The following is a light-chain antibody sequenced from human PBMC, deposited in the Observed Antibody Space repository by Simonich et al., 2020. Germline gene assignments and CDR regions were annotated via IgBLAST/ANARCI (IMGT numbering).Light chain of an antibody. CDR2: KVS. V-gene: IGKV2-30*02. Sequence: DVVMTQSPLSLPVTLGQPASISCRSSQSLVHRDGNTYLNWFQQRPGQSPRRLIYKVSNRDSGVPDRFSGSGSGTDFTLTISSLQAEDVAVYYCQQYYSTPRTFGQGTKVEIK. J-gene: IGKJ1*01. CDR3: QQYYSTPRT. CDR1: QSLVHRDGNTY.